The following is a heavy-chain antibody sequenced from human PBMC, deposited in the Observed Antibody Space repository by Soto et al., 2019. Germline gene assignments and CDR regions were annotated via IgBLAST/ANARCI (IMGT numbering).Heavy chain of an antibody. CDR2: INIDGSST. V-gene: IGHV3-74*01. J-gene: IGHJ6*02. CDR3: ARGSYYDSGYYGMDV. CDR1: GFTFSSYW. D-gene: IGHD3-22*01. Sequence: EVQLVESGGGLVQPGGSLRLSCAASGFTFSSYWMHWVRQAPGKGLVWVSRINIDGSSTSYADSVKGRFTISRDNAKNTVYLQMNSLRAEDTAVYYCARGSYYDSGYYGMDVWGQGTTVTVSS.